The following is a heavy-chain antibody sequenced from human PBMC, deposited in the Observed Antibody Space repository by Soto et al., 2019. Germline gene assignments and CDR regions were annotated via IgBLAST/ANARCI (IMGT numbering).Heavy chain of an antibody. Sequence: WPPKISCAFSRVSFSSYAMSWVRQAPGKGLEWVSAISGSGGSTYSADSVKGRFTTSRDNSKNTLYLQMNSLRAEDTAVYYCAKTTDGALDAFDSWGQGTMV. V-gene: IGHV3-23*01. CDR2: ISGSGGST. J-gene: IGHJ3*02. D-gene: IGHD4-17*01. CDR3: AKTTDGALDAFDS. CDR1: RVSFSSYA.